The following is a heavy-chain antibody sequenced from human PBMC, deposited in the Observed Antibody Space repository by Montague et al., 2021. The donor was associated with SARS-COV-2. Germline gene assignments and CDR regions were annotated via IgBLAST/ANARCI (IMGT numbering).Heavy chain of an antibody. V-gene: IGHV4-38-2*02. CDR1: GYSISSGYF. CDR3: ARAYCGGDCNYLYIWFDS. Sequence: SETLSLTCSVSGYSISSGYFWGWIRQPPGKGLEWIGAIYHGGFTHYNPSLKNRLTVSLDTSKNQFSLRPSSVTAADTAIYYCARAYCGGDCNYLYIWFDSWGQGALVTASS. J-gene: IGHJ5*01. D-gene: IGHD2-21*01. CDR2: IYHGGFT.